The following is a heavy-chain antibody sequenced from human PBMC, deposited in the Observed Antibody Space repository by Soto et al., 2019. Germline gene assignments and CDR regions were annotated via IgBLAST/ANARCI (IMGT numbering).Heavy chain of an antibody. Sequence: QVRVQGSGPGLVTPSQTLSLTCTVSGGSITSDEYYWSWIRQPPGKGLEYIAYIYHRGITDYNPPLKSRISISIDTSKRQFSLNLTSVTAADTAVYYCARIQRETAMGHFASWGQGTPVTVSS. CDR3: ARIQRETAMGHFAS. V-gene: IGHV4-30-4*01. CDR1: GGSITSDEYY. J-gene: IGHJ4*02. CDR2: IYHRGIT. D-gene: IGHD5-18*01.